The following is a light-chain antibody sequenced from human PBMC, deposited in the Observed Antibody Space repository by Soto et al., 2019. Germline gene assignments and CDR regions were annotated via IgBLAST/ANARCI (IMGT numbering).Light chain of an antibody. CDR3: SSYTSSSTYV. CDR1: SGDVGGYNY. Sequence: QSALTQPASVSGSPGQSITISCTGTSGDVGGYNYVSWYPQHPGKAPKLMIYDVSNRPSGVSNRFSGSKSGNTASLTISGLQAEDEADYYCSSYTSSSTYVFGTGTKVTVL. V-gene: IGLV2-14*01. CDR2: DVS. J-gene: IGLJ1*01.